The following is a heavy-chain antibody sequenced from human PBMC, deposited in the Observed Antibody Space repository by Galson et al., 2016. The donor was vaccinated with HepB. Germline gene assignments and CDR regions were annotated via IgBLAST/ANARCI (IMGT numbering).Heavy chain of an antibody. Sequence: PALVKPTQTLTLTCTFSGFSLTTRGVTVGWIRQPPGKALEWLALIYWDDDKRYSPSLKSRLTLTRDTSKSQVVLTITDVDPVDTATYYCARNVWIRGAFDIWGQGTVVTVSS. CDR3: ARNVWIRGAFDI. D-gene: IGHD1-1*01. CDR2: IYWDDDK. CDR1: GFSLTTRGVT. J-gene: IGHJ3*02. V-gene: IGHV2-5*02.